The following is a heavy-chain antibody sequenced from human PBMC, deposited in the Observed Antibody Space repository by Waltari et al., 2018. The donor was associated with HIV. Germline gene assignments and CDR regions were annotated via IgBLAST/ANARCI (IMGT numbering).Heavy chain of an antibody. J-gene: IGHJ4*02. CDR3: ARGGGVAAAGRDLLCDY. Sequence: QLQLQESGSGLVKPSQTLSLTCAVSGGSISSGGYSWSWIRQPPGKGLEWIGYIYHSGSTYYNPSLKSRVTISVDRSKNQFSLKLSSVTAADTAVYYCARGGGVAAAGRDLLCDYWGQGTLVTVSS. V-gene: IGHV4-30-2*01. CDR2: IYHSGST. CDR1: GGSISSGGYS. D-gene: IGHD6-13*01.